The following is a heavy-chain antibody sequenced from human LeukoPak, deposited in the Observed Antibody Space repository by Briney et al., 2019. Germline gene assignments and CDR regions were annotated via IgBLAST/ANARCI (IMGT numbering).Heavy chain of an antibody. CDR2: ISSGGHTI. D-gene: IGHD3-22*01. CDR1: GLPFSHYD. V-gene: IGHV3-48*03. J-gene: IGHJ4*02. Sequence: GGSLRLSCAVSGLPFSHYDMNWVRQAPGKGLEWVSSISSGGHTIKYHDSVRGRFIISRDNANNSLYLQMNSLRGDDTASYYCATDSSGFSYWGQGILVAVSS. CDR3: ATDSSGFSY.